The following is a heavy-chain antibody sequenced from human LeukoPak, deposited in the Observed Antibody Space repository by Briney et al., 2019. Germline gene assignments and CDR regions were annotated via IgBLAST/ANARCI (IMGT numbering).Heavy chain of an antibody. CDR1: GFTFSSYS. CDR3: ARELYYYGSGSYSPTITLDY. D-gene: IGHD3-10*01. J-gene: IGHJ4*02. V-gene: IGHV3-21*01. Sequence: GGPLRLSCAASGFTFSSYSMTWVRQAPGKGLEWVSSISSSSSYIYYADSVKGRFTISRGNAKNSLYLQMNSLRAEDTAVYYCARELYYYGSGSYSPTITLDYWGQGTLVTVSS. CDR2: ISSSSSYI.